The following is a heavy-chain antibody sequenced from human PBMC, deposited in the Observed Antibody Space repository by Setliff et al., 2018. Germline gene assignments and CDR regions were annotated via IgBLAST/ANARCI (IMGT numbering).Heavy chain of an antibody. CDR2: INHSGST. CDR1: GGSFSTYY. V-gene: IGHV4-34*01. Sequence: SETLSLTCAVYGGSFSTYYWNWIRQPPGKGLEWIGAINHSGSTNYNPSLKSRVTISVDTSKKQFSLKLRSVTAADTAVYYCASPRLSYYDNGAFPSDAFDLWGQGTMVTVSS. D-gene: IGHD3-22*01. J-gene: IGHJ3*01. CDR3: ASPRLSYYDNGAFPSDAFDL.